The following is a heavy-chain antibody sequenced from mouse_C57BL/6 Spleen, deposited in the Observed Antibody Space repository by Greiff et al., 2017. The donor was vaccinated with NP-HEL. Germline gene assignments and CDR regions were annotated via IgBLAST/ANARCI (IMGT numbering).Heavy chain of an antibody. J-gene: IGHJ2*01. Sequence: EVKVEESGPGLVKPSQSLSLTCSVTGYSFTSGCFWYWNRKSPGNILEWRGYISYDGSTNYNPSLKNRTSLTRDTSTNQSFLKLNSVTTEEKAADYCGRINGYPYYFDYWGQGTTLTVSS. CDR1: GYSFTSGCF. D-gene: IGHD2-2*01. V-gene: IGHV3-6*01. CDR2: ISYDGST. CDR3: GRINGYPYYFDY.